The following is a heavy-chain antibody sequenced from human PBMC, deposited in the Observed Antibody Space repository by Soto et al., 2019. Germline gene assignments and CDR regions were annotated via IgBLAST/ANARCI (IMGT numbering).Heavy chain of an antibody. J-gene: IGHJ4*02. CDR2: ISGSGGST. CDR1: GFTFISYA. CDR3: AKGITFGGVIVIPTIDY. Sequence: VRSLRLPCAASGFTFISYAMSWVRQTPGKGLEWVSAISGSGGSTYYADSVKGRFTISRDNSKNTLYLQMNSLRAEDTAVYYCAKGITFGGVIVIPTIDYWGQGTLVTVSS. V-gene: IGHV3-23*01. D-gene: IGHD3-16*02.